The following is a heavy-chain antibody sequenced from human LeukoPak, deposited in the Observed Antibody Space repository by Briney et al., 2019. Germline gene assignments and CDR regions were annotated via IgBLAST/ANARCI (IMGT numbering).Heavy chain of an antibody. CDR1: GGSISSYY. Sequence: SETLSLTCTVSGGSISSYYWSWIRQPAGKGLEWIGHIYTSGSTNYNPSLKSRVTISVDRSKNQFSLKLSSVTAADTAVYYCARDRGPAAGKRNWFDPWGQGTLVTVSS. CDR3: ARDRGPAAGKRNWFDP. V-gene: IGHV4-4*07. CDR2: IYTSGST. J-gene: IGHJ5*02. D-gene: IGHD6-13*01.